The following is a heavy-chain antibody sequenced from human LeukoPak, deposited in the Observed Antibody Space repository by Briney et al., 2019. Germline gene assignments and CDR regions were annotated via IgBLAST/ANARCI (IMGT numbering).Heavy chain of an antibody. J-gene: IGHJ4*02. CDR3: ANTMYSSAWSPFDY. CDR1: TFTFSSYG. Sequence: PGGSLRLSCAASTFTFSSYGMHWVRQAPGKGLEWVAFIQYDGNKRYYADSVKGRFTISRDNSKNTLYLQMNSLRPEDTAIYYCANTMYSSAWSPFDYWGRGTLVTVPS. CDR2: IQYDGNKR. D-gene: IGHD6-19*01. V-gene: IGHV3-30*02.